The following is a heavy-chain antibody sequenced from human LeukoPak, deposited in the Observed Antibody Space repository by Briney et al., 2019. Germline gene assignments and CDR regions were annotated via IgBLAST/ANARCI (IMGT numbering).Heavy chain of an antibody. Sequence: GGSLRLSCAASGFTFSSYWMTWVGQAPGKGLGGVANIKQDGSEKYCVDSVKGRFTISRDNAKQSLYLQMDSLRAQDPPLIFFARDLGGIRTSWGQGTVDAVSS. J-gene: IGHJ4*02. CDR3: ARDLGGIRTS. CDR2: IKQDGSEK. CDR1: GFTFSSYW. D-gene: IGHD1-1*01. V-gene: IGHV3-7*01.